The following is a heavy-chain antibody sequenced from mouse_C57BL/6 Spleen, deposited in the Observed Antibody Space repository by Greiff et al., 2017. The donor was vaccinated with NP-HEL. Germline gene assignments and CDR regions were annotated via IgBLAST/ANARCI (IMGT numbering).Heavy chain of an antibody. D-gene: IGHD1-1*01. CDR1: GYAFSSYW. J-gene: IGHJ2*01. CDR2: IYPGDGDT. V-gene: IGHV1-80*01. Sequence: QVQLQQSGAELVKPGASVKISCKASGYAFSSYWMNWVKQRPGKGLEWIGQIYPGDGDTNNNGKFKGKATLTADKSSSTAYMQLSSLTSEDSAVYFCARWGTTVVATSDYWGQGTTLTVSS. CDR3: ARWGTTVVATSDY.